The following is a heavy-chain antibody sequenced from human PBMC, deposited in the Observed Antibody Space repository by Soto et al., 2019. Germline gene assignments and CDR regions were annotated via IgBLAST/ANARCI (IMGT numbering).Heavy chain of an antibody. CDR2: INPSGGST. D-gene: IGHD1-20*01. V-gene: IGHV1-46*03. J-gene: IGHJ4*02. CDR3: ARDRVDLTGTTVFEY. CDR1: GYTFTSYY. Sequence: GASVKVSCKASGYTFTSYYMHWVRQAPGQGLEWMGIINPSGGSTSYAQKFQGRVTMTRDTSTSTVYMELSSLRSEDTAVYYCARDRVDLTGTTVFEYWGQGTLVTVSS.